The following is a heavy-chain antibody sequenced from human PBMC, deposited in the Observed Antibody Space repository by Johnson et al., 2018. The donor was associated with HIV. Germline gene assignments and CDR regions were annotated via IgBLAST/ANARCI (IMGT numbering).Heavy chain of an antibody. Sequence: VQLVESGGGLVRPGESLRLSCVASGFTFSGYWMHWVRQAPGKGLVWVSHINSDGSSTNYADSVKGRFTISRDNARNSLYLQMDSLRPGDSAVYYCARDGVYSSPHDAFDIWGQGTMVTVSS. CDR1: GFTFSGYW. J-gene: IGHJ3*02. V-gene: IGHV3-74*01. CDR2: INSDGSST. CDR3: ARDGVYSSPHDAFDI. D-gene: IGHD6-13*01.